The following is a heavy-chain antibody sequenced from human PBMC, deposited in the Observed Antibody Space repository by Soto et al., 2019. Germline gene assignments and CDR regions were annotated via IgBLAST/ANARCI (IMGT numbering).Heavy chain of an antibody. V-gene: IGHV3-43*01. J-gene: IGHJ4*02. CDR3: ARDRSGSYFDY. CDR2: ISWDGGTT. D-gene: IGHD3-10*01. Sequence: GGSLRLSCAASGFTFNDYTMHWVRQVPGQGLEWVSLISWDGGTTYYADSVKGRFTISRDNAKNSLYLQMNSLRDEDTAVYYCARDRSGSYFDYWGQGTLVTVSS. CDR1: GFTFNDYT.